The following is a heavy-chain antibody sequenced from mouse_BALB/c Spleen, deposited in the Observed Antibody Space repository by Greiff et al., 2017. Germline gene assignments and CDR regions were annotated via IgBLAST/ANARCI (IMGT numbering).Heavy chain of an antibody. J-gene: IGHJ1*01. V-gene: IGHV3-8*02. Sequence: EVQLVESGPSLVKPSQTLSLTCSVTGDSITSGYWNWIRKFPGNKLEYMGYISYSGSTYYNPSLKSRISITRDTSKNQYYLQLNSVTTEDTATYYCARYGGNYWYFDVWGAGTTVTVSS. D-gene: IGHD2-1*01. CDR1: GDSITSGY. CDR2: ISYSGST. CDR3: ARYGGNYWYFDV.